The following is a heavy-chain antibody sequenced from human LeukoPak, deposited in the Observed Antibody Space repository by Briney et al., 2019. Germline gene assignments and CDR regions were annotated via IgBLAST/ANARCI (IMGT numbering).Heavy chain of an antibody. V-gene: IGHV4-59*01. CDR1: GGSISSSS. Sequence: PSETLSLTCTVSGGSISSSSWSWVRQGPGKRLEWIGFIWYSGDTDYNPSLRSRVTISVDTSKNQFSLKLNSVTAADTAVYYCARDDHSPHYHYAMGVWGQGTTVTVSS. CDR3: ARDDHSPHYHYAMGV. J-gene: IGHJ6*02. CDR2: IWYSGDT. D-gene: IGHD4-11*01.